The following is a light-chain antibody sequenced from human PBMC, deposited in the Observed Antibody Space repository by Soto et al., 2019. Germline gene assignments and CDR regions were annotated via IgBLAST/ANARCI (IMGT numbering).Light chain of an antibody. CDR3: QQVKTYPRT. Sequence: DIHLTQSPSFLSASVGDRVTITCRPSQAVLNNMAWYQQKPGKPPKLLIYDESTLHSGVPSRFSGRKSGTQFTLTIDSLQPEAFATDYCQQVKTYPRTFGGGTKVEIK. V-gene: IGKV1-9*01. J-gene: IGKJ4*01. CDR1: QAVLNN. CDR2: DES.